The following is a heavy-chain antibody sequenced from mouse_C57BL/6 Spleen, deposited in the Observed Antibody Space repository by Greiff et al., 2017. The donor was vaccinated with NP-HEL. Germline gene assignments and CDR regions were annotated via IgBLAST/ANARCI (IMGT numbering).Heavy chain of an antibody. D-gene: IGHD3-3*01. J-gene: IGHJ4*01. CDR3: ARHEDRGFPYYYAMDY. CDR2: FYPGSGSI. CDR1: GYTFTEYT. Sequence: LVKPGASVKLSCKASGYTFTEYTIHWVKQRSGQGLEWIGWFYPGSGSIKYNEKFKDKATLTADKSSSTVYMELSRLTSEDSAVYFCARHEDRGFPYYYAMDYWGQGTSVTVSS. V-gene: IGHV1-62-2*01.